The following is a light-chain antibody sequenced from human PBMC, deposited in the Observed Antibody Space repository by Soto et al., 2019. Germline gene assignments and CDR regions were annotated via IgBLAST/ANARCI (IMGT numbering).Light chain of an antibody. J-gene: IGKJ1*01. CDR3: QHYNSYSEA. CDR2: KAS. Sequence: DIQHTHSPSTLSASEGDRVNITCRASQSIDSWLAWYQQKPGKAPKLLIYKASTLKSGVPSRFSGSGSGTEFTLTISSLQPDDFATYYCQHYNSYSEAFAQGTKVDI. V-gene: IGKV1-5*03. CDR1: QSIDSW.